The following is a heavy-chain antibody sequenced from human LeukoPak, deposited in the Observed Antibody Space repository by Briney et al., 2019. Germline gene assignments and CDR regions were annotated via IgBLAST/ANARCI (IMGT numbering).Heavy chain of an antibody. CDR1: GYTFTSYA. D-gene: IGHD3-10*01. CDR3: ASDPRSLDY. V-gene: IGHV7-4-1*02. Sequence: RASVKVSCKASGYTFTSYAMNWVRQAPGQGLGWMGWINTNTGNPTYAQGFTGRFVFSLDTSVSTAYLQISSLKAEDTAVYYCASDPRSLDYWGQGTLVTVSS. J-gene: IGHJ4*02. CDR2: INTNTGNP.